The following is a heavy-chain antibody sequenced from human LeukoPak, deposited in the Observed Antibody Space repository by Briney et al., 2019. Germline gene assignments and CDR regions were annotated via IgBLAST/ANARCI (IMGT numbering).Heavy chain of an antibody. CDR2: IYYSGST. CDR3: ARDPHQAVYCSSTSCAPGAFDI. V-gene: IGHV4-31*03. J-gene: IGHJ3*02. Sequence: SQTLSLTCTVSGGSISSGGYYWSWIRQHPGKGLEWIGYIYYSGSTYYNPSLKSRVTISVDTSKNQFSLKLSSATAADTAVYYCARDPHQAVYCSSTSCAPGAFDIWGQGTMVTVSS. D-gene: IGHD2-2*01. CDR1: GGSISSGGYY.